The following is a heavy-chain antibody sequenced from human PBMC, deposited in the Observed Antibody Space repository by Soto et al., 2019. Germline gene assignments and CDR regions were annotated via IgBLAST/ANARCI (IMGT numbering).Heavy chain of an antibody. V-gene: IGHV1-69*02. CDR2: IIPIVGIA. Sequence: QVQLVQSGAEVKKPGSSVKVSCKASGGTFSSYIISWVRQAPGQGLEWMGRIIPIVGIANYAQRFQGRVTITADKSPSPAYMAMSSLSSEDTAVYYCARGGVAGFAPSGQGTLVTVSS. D-gene: IGHD2-15*01. CDR3: ARGGVAGFAP. CDR1: GGTFSSYI. J-gene: IGHJ5*02.